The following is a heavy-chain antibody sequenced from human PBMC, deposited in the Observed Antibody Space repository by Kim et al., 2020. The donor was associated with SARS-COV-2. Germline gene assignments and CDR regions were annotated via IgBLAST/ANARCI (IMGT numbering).Heavy chain of an antibody. CDR1: GFTFSNFW. J-gene: IGHJ4*01. V-gene: IGHV3-7*03. CDR2: IKGDGSEE. Sequence: GGSLRLSCEASGFTFSNFWMSWVRQVPGKGLEWVASIKGDGSEEFYVASVKGRLTISRDNAENSLFLQMNSLRAEDTAVYHCARDFYDILSAYHHSDNWG. D-gene: IGHD3-9*01. CDR3: ARDFYDILSAYHHSDN.